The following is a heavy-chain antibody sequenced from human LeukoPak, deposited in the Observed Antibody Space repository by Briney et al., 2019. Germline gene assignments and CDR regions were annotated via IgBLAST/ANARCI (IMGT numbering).Heavy chain of an antibody. V-gene: IGHV3-7*04. J-gene: IGHJ4*02. CDR1: GFTFKTYW. CDR3: ARDSTYYDILAALEY. D-gene: IGHD3-9*01. Sequence: PGGSLRLSCAASGFTFKTYWMSWVRQAPGKGLEWVANIKQDGSEINYVDSVKGRFTISRDNAKNSLYLQMNSLRAEDTAVYYCARDSTYYDILAALEYWGQGTLVTVSS. CDR2: IKQDGSEI.